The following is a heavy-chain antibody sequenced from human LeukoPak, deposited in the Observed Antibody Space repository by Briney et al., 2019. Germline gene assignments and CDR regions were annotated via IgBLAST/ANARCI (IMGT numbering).Heavy chain of an antibody. D-gene: IGHD3-16*01. Sequence: ASVKVSCKASGYTFTDYYMHWVRQAPGQGLEWVGWIHPNSGGTNYAQKFQGRVTMTRDTSISTAYMELSRLRSDDTAVYYCARMLIYYFDYWGQGTLVTVSS. CDR1: GYTFTDYY. CDR3: ARMLIYYFDY. V-gene: IGHV1-2*02. J-gene: IGHJ4*02. CDR2: IHPNSGGT.